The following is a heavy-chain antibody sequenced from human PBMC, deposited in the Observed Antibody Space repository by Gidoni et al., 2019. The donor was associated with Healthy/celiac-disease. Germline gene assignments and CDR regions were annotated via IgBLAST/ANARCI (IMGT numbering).Heavy chain of an antibody. D-gene: IGHD3-16*01. CDR1: GASFSVRVYY. Sequence: QLQLQESGPGRLRPSETCSLTCTVSGASFSVRVYYWGWIRQPPGKGLEWIGSIYYSGSTYYNPSLKSRVTISVDTSKNQFSLKLSSVTAADTAVYYCARQDYVWGSGSDAFDIWGQGTMVTVSS. CDR3: ARQDYVWGSGSDAFDI. J-gene: IGHJ3*02. V-gene: IGHV4-39*01. CDR2: IYYSGST.